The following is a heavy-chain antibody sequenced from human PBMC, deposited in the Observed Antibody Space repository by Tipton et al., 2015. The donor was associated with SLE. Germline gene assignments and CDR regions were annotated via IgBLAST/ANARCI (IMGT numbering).Heavy chain of an antibody. CDR2: IRTKAYGATA. CDR1: GFTFRRAW. D-gene: IGHD5/OR15-5a*01. J-gene: IGHJ4*02. CDR3: ARETYGVSGF. Sequence: SLRLSCAASGFTFRRAWMSWVRQAPGKGLEWVGFIRTKAYGATAEYAASVKGRFTIARDDSESIAYLQMNSLKGEDTGRYYCARETYGVSGFWGQGTLVTVSS. V-gene: IGHV3-49*04.